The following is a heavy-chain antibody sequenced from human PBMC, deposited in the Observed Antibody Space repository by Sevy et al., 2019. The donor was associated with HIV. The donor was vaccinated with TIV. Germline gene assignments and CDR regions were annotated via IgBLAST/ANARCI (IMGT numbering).Heavy chain of an antibody. V-gene: IGHV1-46*01. CDR2: INPSGGST. CDR3: AKGMGATRGYYYYGMDV. D-gene: IGHD1-26*01. J-gene: IGHJ6*02. CDR1: GYTFTSYY. Sequence: ASVKVSCKASGYTFTSYYMHWVRQAPGQGLEWMGIINPSGGSTSYAQKFQGRVTMTRDTSTSTVYMELSSLGSEDTAVYYCAKGMGATRGYYYYGMDVWGQGTTVTVSS.